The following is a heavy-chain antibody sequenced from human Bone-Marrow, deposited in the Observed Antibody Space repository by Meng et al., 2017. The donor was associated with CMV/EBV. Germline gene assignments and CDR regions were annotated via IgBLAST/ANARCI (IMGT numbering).Heavy chain of an antibody. V-gene: IGHV4-34*01. Sequence: SQTLSLTCAVYGGSFSGYYWSWIRQHPGKGLEWIGEINHSGSTNYNPSFKSRVTISGDTSKNQFSLKLSSVTAADTAVYYCARNNPPGYMIPYSFDPWGQGTLVTVSS. CDR1: GGSFSGYY. CDR3: ARNNPPGYMIPYSFDP. J-gene: IGHJ5*02. D-gene: IGHD3-22*01. CDR2: INHSGST.